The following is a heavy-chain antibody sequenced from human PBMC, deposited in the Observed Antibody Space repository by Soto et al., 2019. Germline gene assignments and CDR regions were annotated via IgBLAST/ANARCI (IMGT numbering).Heavy chain of an antibody. CDR3: ATTQRDLSTGWHNFDY. CDR2: ISGSGITT. J-gene: IGHJ4*02. V-gene: IGHV3-23*01. CDR1: GFTFDTYV. Sequence: GGSLRLSCAASGFTFDTYVLSLVRQSPGKGLEGVASISGSGITTFYAESVRGRFIISRDNSNNSVFLQMAGLRADDTALYFCATTQRDLSTGWHNFDYWGQGALVTVS. D-gene: IGHD2-8*02.